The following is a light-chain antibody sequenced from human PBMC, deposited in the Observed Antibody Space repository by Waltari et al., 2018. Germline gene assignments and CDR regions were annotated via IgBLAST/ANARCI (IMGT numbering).Light chain of an antibody. Sequence: QLVLTQSPSASASLGASVKLTCTLSSGHSTTVIAWLPTRPAKGPRYLMKVNSDGSHNKGDEIPDRFSGSSSGAERYLTISSLQSEDEADYYCQTGGHGTWVFGGGTKLTVL. CDR2: VNSDGSH. J-gene: IGLJ3*02. CDR3: QTGGHGTWV. V-gene: IGLV4-69*01. CDR1: SGHSTTV.